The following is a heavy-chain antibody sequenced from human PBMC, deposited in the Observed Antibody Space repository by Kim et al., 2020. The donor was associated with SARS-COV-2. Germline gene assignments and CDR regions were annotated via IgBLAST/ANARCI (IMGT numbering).Heavy chain of an antibody. CDR3: ARDVSVAGIGMDV. D-gene: IGHD6-19*01. V-gene: IGHV3-21*01. Sequence: YADSVKGRFTISRANAKNSLYLQMNSLRAEDTAVYYCARDVSVAGIGMDVWGQGTTVTVSS. J-gene: IGHJ6*02.